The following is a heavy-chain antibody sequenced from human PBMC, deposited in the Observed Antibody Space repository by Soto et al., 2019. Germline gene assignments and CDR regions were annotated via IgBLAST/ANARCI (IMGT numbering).Heavy chain of an antibody. CDR2: INQDGRER. Sequence: LRLSCAASGFICSSYWMNWVRQAPGKGLEWVASINQDGRERYYVDSVKGRFTISRDNAKNSLFLQVNSLRAEDTAVYYCARDGEAPGLYLDYWGQGTLVTVSS. D-gene: IGHD7-27*01. CDR3: ARDGEAPGLYLDY. V-gene: IGHV3-7*01. CDR1: GFICSSYW. J-gene: IGHJ4*02.